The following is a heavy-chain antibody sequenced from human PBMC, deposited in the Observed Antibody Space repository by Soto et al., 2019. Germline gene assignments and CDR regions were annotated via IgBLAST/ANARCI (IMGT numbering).Heavy chain of an antibody. J-gene: IGHJ4*02. CDR3: ARESAGTNYFDY. V-gene: IGHV6-1*01. CDR1: GDSVSSNSAS. CDR2: AYYRSKWYN. D-gene: IGHD6-19*01. Sequence: SQTLSLTCAISGDSVSSNSASWNWIRPSPSRGLEWLGRAYYRSKWYNDYAVPVKRRITINPDTTKNQISLQVNSVAPEDTAVYYCARESAGTNYFDYWGQGTMVTVSS.